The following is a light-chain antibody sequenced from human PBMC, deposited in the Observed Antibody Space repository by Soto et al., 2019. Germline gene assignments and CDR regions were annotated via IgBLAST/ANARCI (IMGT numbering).Light chain of an antibody. CDR3: QQYGSSPLYT. CDR1: PSVSSSY. V-gene: IGKV3-20*01. CDR2: GTY. Sequence: EIVLTQSPATLSLSPGETATLSCRASPSVSSSYLAGYQQKPGQAPRLLISGTYSRATGIPDRFSGSGSVTDFTLTISRLEPEDVAVYYCQQYGSSPLYTFGQGTNLEI. J-gene: IGKJ2*01.